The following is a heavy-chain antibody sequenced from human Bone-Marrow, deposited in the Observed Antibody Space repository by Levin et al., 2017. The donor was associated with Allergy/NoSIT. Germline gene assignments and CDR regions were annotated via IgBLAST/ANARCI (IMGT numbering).Heavy chain of an antibody. D-gene: IGHD2-2*02. J-gene: IGHJ5*02. CDR1: GFTFDDYA. CDR3: AKGKEGQLLYFNWFDP. CDR2: ISWNSGSI. Sequence: GGSLRLSCAASGFTFDDYAMHWVRQAPGKGLEWVSGISWNSGSIGYADSVKGRFTISRDNAKNSLYLQMNSLRAEDTALYYCAKGKEGQLLYFNWFDPWGQGTLVTVSS. V-gene: IGHV3-9*01.